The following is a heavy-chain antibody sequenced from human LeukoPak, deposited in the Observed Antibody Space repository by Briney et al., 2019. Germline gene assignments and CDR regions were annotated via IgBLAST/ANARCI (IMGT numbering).Heavy chain of an antibody. J-gene: IGHJ4*02. V-gene: IGHV1-46*01. CDR2: INPSGGST. CDR1: GYTFTSYY. D-gene: IGHD3-10*01. Sequence: ASVKVSCKASGYTFTSYYMHWVRQAPGQGLEWMGIINPSGGSTSYATKYHGRVTMTRDTSTSTVNMELSSLRSEDTAVYYCARDLSPLLWCGELTGAFDYWGQGTLVTVSS. CDR3: ARDLSPLLWCGELTGAFDY.